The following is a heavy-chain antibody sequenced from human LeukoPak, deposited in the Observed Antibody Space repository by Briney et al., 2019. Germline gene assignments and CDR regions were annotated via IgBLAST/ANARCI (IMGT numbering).Heavy chain of an antibody. CDR2: IYYSGST. CDR1: GGSISSYY. J-gene: IGHJ3*02. V-gene: IGHV4-59*01. D-gene: IGHD5-18*01. Sequence: SETLSLTCTVSGGSISSYYWSWIRQPPGKGLEWIGYIYYSGSTNYNLSLKSRVTISVDTSKNQFYLKLSSVTAADTAVYYCARDNGSRGYSYGYPGGAFDIWGQGTMVTVSS. CDR3: ARDNGSRGYSYGYPGGAFDI.